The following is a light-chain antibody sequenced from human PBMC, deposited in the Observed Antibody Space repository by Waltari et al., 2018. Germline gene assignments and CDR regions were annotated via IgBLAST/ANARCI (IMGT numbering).Light chain of an antibody. Sequence: SYELTQPPSVSVSPGQTARITCSGDALPTQYVFWYQQKPGQAPILLIYKDIERPSGIPGRFSGSTSGTTVTLTISGVKAEDEADYYCQSADSSGTWVFGGGTKVTVL. J-gene: IGLJ3*02. CDR3: QSADSSGTWV. V-gene: IGLV3-25*03. CDR1: ALPTQY. CDR2: KDI.